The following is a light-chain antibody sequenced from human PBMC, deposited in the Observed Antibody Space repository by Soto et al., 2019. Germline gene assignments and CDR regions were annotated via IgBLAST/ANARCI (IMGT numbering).Light chain of an antibody. CDR2: KAS. CDR3: QHYNSYSEA. J-gene: IGKJ1*01. CDR1: QSISSW. V-gene: IGKV1-5*03. Sequence: DIQMTQSPSTLSAYVGDRVTITCRASQSISSWLAWYQQKPGKAPKLLIYKASSLESGVPSRFSGGGSGTEFTLTISSLQPDDFATYYCQHYNSYSEAFGQGTMVDIK.